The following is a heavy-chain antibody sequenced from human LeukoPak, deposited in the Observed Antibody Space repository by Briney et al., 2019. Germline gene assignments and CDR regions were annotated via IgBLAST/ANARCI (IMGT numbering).Heavy chain of an antibody. CDR1: GGPFSGYY. J-gene: IGHJ4*02. D-gene: IGHD6-13*01. V-gene: IGHV4-34*01. Sequence: SETLSLTCAVYGGPFSGYYWSWIRQPPGKGLEWIGEINHSGSTNYNPSLKSRVTISVDTSKNQFSLKLSSVTAADTAVYYCARGLEQQLVLFDYWGQGTLVTVSS. CDR2: INHSGST. CDR3: ARGLEQQLVLFDY.